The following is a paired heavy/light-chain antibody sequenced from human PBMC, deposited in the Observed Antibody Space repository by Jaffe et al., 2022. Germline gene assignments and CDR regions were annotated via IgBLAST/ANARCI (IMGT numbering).Heavy chain of an antibody. J-gene: IGHJ3*02. CDR1: GYTFTSYG. D-gene: IGHD2-15*01. CDR3: ARDTRYCSGGSCYGSHHDAFDI. Sequence: QVQLVQSGAEVKKPGASVKVSCKASGYTFTSYGISWVRQAPGQGLEWMGWISAYNGNTNYAQKLQGRVTMTTDTSTSTAYMELRSLRSDDTAVYYCARDTRYCSGGSCYGSHHDAFDIWGQGTMVTVSS. V-gene: IGHV1-18*01. CDR2: ISAYNGNT.
Light chain of an antibody. CDR2: KVS. V-gene: IGKV2-30*02. J-gene: IGKJ1*01. CDR1: QSLVHSDGNTY. Sequence: DVVMTQSPLSLPVTLGQPASISCRSSQSLVHSDGNTYLNWFQQRPGQSPRRLIYKVSNRDSGVPDRFSGSGSGTDFTLKISRVEAEDVGVYYCMQGTHWPPTFGQGTKVEIK. CDR3: MQGTHWPPT.